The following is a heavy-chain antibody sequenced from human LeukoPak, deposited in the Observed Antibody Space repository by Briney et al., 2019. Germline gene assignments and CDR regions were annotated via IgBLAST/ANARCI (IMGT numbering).Heavy chain of an antibody. V-gene: IGHV4-59*01. Sequence: LETLSLTCTVSGGSISGYYWSWIRQPPGKGLEWIGYIYYSGSTKYNPSLKCRVTISVDTSKNQFSLKRSSVTAADTAVYYCARVCSSTSCYRSDAFDIWGQGTMVTVSS. CDR3: ARVCSSTSCYRSDAFDI. D-gene: IGHD2-2*02. CDR1: GGSISGYY. J-gene: IGHJ3*02. CDR2: IYYSGST.